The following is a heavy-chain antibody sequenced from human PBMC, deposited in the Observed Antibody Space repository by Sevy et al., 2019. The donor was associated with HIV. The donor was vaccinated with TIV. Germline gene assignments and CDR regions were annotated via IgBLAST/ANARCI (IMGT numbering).Heavy chain of an antibody. J-gene: IGHJ4*02. CDR2: IYYSGSA. CDR3: ATLLVIAAAGGGVDY. V-gene: IGHV4-39*01. Sequence: SETLSLTCTVSGGSISSSSYYWGWIRQRPGKGLEWTESIYYSGSAYYNPSLKSRVTISVDTSKNQFSLKLSSVTAADTAVYYCATLLVIAAAGGGVDYWGQGTLVTVSS. CDR1: GGSISSSSYY. D-gene: IGHD6-13*01.